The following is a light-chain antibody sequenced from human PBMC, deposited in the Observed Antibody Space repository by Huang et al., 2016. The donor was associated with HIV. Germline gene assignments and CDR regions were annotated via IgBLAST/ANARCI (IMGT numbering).Light chain of an antibody. CDR3: QHYKT. V-gene: IGKV3-15*01. CDR2: GAS. J-gene: IGKJ2*01. CDR1: QSVSTN. Sequence: EIVMTQSPATLSVSPGERVILSCRTSQSVSTNLAWYQQKRGQPPRLLIYGASTSATDTPIRFSGSGSGTEFTLTISSLQPEDFAVCSCQHYKTFGRGTKLEIK.